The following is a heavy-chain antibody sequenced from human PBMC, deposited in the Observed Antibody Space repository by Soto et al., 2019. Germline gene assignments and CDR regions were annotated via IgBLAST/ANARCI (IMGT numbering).Heavy chain of an antibody. CDR1: GFTFSSYG. Sequence: GGALRLFCAASGFTFSSYGIHWVRQAPGKGLEWVAAISSDGSNKYYADSVKGRFTISRDNSKNTVSLQINSLRAEDTAVYFCARKLQGYYFDYWGQGTLVTVS. CDR2: ISSDGSNK. CDR3: ARKLQGYYFDY. J-gene: IGHJ4*02. V-gene: IGHV3-30-3*01.